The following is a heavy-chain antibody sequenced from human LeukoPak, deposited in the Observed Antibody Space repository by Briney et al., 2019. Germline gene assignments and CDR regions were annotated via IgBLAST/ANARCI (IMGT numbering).Heavy chain of an antibody. CDR2: ISYDGSNK. CDR1: GFTFSSYA. D-gene: IGHD6-19*01. J-gene: IGHJ4*02. V-gene: IGHV3-30-3*01. Sequence: PGGSLRLSCAASGFTFSSYAMHWVRQAPGKGLEWVAVISYDGSNKYYADSVKGRFTISRDNSKNTLYPQMNSLRAEDTAVYYCARDGSGWYYLYYFDYWGQGTLVTVSS. CDR3: ARDGSGWYYLYYFDY.